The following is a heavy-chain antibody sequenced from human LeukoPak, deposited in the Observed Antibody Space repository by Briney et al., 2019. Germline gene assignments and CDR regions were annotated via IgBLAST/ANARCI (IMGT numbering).Heavy chain of an antibody. Sequence: GGSLRLSCAASGFTFSSYGMHWVRQAPGKGLEWVAVISYDGSNKYYADSVKGRFTISRDNSKNTLYLRMNSLRAEDTAVYYCAKDPNSSWYARSSGMDVWGQGTTVTVSS. CDR2: ISYDGSNK. CDR3: AKDPNSSWYARSSGMDV. CDR1: GFTFSSYG. D-gene: IGHD6-13*01. J-gene: IGHJ6*02. V-gene: IGHV3-30*18.